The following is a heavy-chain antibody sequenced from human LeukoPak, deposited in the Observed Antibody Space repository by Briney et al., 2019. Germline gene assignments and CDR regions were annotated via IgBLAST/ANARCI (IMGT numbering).Heavy chain of an antibody. CDR1: GYSFSSYW. CDR2: IYPGDSDT. V-gene: IGHV5-51*01. Sequence: GESLKISCKGSGYSFSSYWIGWVRQMPGKGLEWMGIIYPGDSDTRYSPSFQGQVTISADKSISTAYLQWSSLKASDTAIYYCARTYYYDSSGYYYDHYYGMDVWGQGTTVTVSS. D-gene: IGHD3-22*01. CDR3: ARTYYYDSSGYYYDHYYGMDV. J-gene: IGHJ6*02.